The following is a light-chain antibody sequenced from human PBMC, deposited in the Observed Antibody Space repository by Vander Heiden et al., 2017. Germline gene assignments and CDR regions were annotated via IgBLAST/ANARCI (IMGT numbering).Light chain of an antibody. CDR1: QSVLYRYKNKKY. Sequence: DIVMTQSPDSLTVSLGERATIHCKSSQSVLYRYKNKKYLAWYQQKPGQPPKLLIYWASTREAGVPDSFRGRGSGTDFTLTISSRQAEDVAVYYCQQKDSTPTAFGQGTLLDIK. CDR2: WAS. V-gene: IGKV4-1*01. CDR3: QQKDSTPTA. J-gene: IGKJ5*01.